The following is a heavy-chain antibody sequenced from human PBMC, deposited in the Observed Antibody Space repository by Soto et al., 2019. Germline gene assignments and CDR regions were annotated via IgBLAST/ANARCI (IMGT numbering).Heavy chain of an antibody. D-gene: IGHD6-19*01. V-gene: IGHV3-23*01. CDR1: GFTFSSYA. J-gene: IGHJ4*02. CDR3: AKTVPGTKY. CDR2: ISGSGDST. Sequence: GGSLRLSCAASGFTFSSYAMSWVRQAPGKGLEWVSGISGSGDSTYYADSVKGRFTISRDNSKNTLFLQMNSLGAEDTALYYCAKTVPGTKYWGQGTLVTVSS.